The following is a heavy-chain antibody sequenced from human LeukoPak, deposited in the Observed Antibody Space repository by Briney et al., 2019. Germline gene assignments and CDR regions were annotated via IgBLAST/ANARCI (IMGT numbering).Heavy chain of an antibody. CDR1: GGSISTNNYY. CDR3: ASQYCSGGSCYEWYFDL. CDR2: IYTSGST. Sequence: PSETLSLICSVSGGSISTNNYYWAWIRQPPGKGLEWIGRIYTSGSTNYNPSLKSRVTISVDTSKNQFSLKLSSVTAADTAVYYCASQYCSGGSCYEWYFDLWGRGTLVTVSS. V-gene: IGHV4-39*07. D-gene: IGHD2-15*01. J-gene: IGHJ2*01.